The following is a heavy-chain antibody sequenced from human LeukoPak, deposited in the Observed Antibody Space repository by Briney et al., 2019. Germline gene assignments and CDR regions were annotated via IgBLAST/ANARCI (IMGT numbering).Heavy chain of an antibody. J-gene: IGHJ4*02. CDR3: VRDHDTSGPQKNYFDF. D-gene: IGHD3-22*01. CDR2: IIPMYDTA. V-gene: IGHV1-69*06. CDR1: GGTFSSYG. Sequence: ASVKVSCKAPGGTFSSYGLSWVRQAPGRGLEWMGRIIPMYDTADYTQRFQGRVTFTADKSTGTAFMELSSLRSEDTATYYCVRDHDTSGPQKNYFDFWGQGTLVTVSS.